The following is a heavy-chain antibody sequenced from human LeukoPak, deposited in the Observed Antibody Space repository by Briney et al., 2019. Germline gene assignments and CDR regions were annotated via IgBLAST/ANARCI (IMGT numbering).Heavy chain of an antibody. V-gene: IGHV4-34*01. Sequence: PWETLSLTCAVYGGSFRGYYWSWIRQPPGTGLEWIGEVNHSGSTNYNPSLKSRVTISGDTSNNQFSLRLSSVTAADTAVYYCARGGNIWSGLSGRNWFDPWGQGTLVTVSS. J-gene: IGHJ5*02. CDR2: VNHSGST. CDR3: ARGGNIWSGLSGRNWFDP. D-gene: IGHD3-3*01. CDR1: GGSFRGYY.